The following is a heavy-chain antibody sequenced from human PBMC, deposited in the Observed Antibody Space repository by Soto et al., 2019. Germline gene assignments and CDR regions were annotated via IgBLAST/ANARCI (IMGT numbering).Heavy chain of an antibody. Sequence: QVQLVESGGGVVQPGRSLRLSCAASGFTFSSYGMHWVRQAPGKGLEWVAVISYDGSNKYYADSVKGRFTISRDNSKNTLYLQMDSLRAEDTAVYYCAKGEWVHYSCDIWGQGTMVTVSS. CDR2: ISYDGSNK. D-gene: IGHD5-12*01. J-gene: IGHJ3*02. V-gene: IGHV3-30*18. CDR1: GFTFSSYG. CDR3: AKGEWVHYSCDI.